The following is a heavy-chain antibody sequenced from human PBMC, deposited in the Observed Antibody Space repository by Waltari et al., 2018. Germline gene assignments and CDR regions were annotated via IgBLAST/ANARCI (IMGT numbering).Heavy chain of an antibody. V-gene: IGHV3-53*02. CDR2: IYSSGST. Sequence: EVQLGETGGGLIQHGGSLRLFCAASGFTVSSNYLSWVRPAPGKGRELFSVIYSSGSTYYSDSVKGRFTISSDNSKNTLYLQMNSLRAEYTAVYYCARDLGSYVFDYLGQGTLVTVSS. J-gene: IGHJ4*02. CDR3: ARDLGSYVFDY. CDR1: GFTVSSNY. D-gene: IGHD3-16*01.